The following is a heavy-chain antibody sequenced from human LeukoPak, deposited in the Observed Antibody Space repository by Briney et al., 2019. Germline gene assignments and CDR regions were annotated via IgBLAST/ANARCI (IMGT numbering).Heavy chain of an antibody. V-gene: IGHV3-23*01. CDR1: GITLSNYG. CDR3: AKRGVVIRVILVGFHKEAYYFES. D-gene: IGHD3/OR15-3a*01. J-gene: IGHJ4*02. Sequence: GGSLRLSCAVSGITLSNYGMSWVRQAPGKGLEWVAGISDSGGSTNYADSVKGRFTISRDNPKNTLYLQMNSLRAEDTAFYFCAKRGVVIRVILVGFHKEAYYFESWGQGALVTVSS. CDR2: ISDSGGST.